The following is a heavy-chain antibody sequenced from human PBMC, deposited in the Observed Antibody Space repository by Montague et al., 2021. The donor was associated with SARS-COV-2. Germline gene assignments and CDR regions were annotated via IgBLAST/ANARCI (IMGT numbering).Heavy chain of an antibody. D-gene: IGHD2-2*02. CDR2: INHTGST. CDR1: GGSFSGYF. V-gene: IGHV4-34*01. Sequence: SETLSLTCAVSGGSFSGYFWSWIRQPPGKGLEWIGEINHTGSTKHNPSLKSRVTISVDTSKNQFSLKVTSMTAADTAFYYCARLGDGVVPAPILGVGPFYSYYYIDVWGKGTTVTVSS. J-gene: IGHJ6*03. CDR3: ARLGDGVVPAPILGVGPFYSYYYIDV.